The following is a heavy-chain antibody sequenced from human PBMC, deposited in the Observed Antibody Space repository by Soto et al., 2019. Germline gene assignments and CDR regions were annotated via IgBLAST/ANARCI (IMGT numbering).Heavy chain of an antibody. D-gene: IGHD2-15*01. J-gene: IGHJ4*02. Sequence: EVQLLESGGDLVQPGGSLRLSCAASGFTFTTYAMTWVRQAPGKGLEWVSAISGSGGSTYYADSVKVRFTISRDNSKNTLYLQMNSLRAEDTAVYYCAKDKDTTFSPQDYWGQGTLVTVSS. CDR3: AKDKDTTFSPQDY. CDR1: GFTFTTYA. V-gene: IGHV3-23*01. CDR2: ISGSGGST.